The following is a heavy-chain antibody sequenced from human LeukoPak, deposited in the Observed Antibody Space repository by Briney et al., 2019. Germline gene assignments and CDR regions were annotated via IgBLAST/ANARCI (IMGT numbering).Heavy chain of an antibody. J-gene: IGHJ5*02. CDR2: IYTSGST. Sequence: ASGTLSLTCTVSGNSLGDYYWSWIRQPAGKGLEWIGRIYTSGSTTYNPSLKSRVTMSVDTSKSQFSLNLMSVTAADTAVYYCTRDALVGATTWFDPWGQGTLVTVSS. V-gene: IGHV4-4*07. CDR1: GNSLGDYY. D-gene: IGHD1-26*01. CDR3: TRDALVGATTWFDP.